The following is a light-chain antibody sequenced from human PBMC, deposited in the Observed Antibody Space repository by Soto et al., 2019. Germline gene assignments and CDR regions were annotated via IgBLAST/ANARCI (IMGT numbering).Light chain of an antibody. CDR2: EES. Sequence: DIQMTQSPSTLSASVGDRVNITCRASETINNYLAWYQQKPGKAPKLLISEESSLQSGVPSRFSGSGSGTEFSLTISSLQPDDFATYYCQQYNSYFFTFGPGTKVDI. CDR3: QQYNSYFFT. V-gene: IGKV1-5*03. CDR1: ETINNY. J-gene: IGKJ3*01.